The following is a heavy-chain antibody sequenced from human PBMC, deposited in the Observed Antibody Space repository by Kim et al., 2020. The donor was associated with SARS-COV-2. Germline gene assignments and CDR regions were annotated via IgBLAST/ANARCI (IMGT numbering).Heavy chain of an antibody. CDR1: GFTFSSYS. J-gene: IGHJ4*02. Sequence: GGSLRLSCAASGFTFSSYSMNWVRQAPGKGLEWVSSISSSSSYIYYADSVKGRFTISRDNAKNSLYLQMNSLRAEDTAVYYCARGPPYYYDSSGYSYYFDYWGQGTLVTVSS. CDR3: ARGPPYYYDSSGYSYYFDY. V-gene: IGHV3-21*01. D-gene: IGHD3-22*01. CDR2: ISSSSSYI.